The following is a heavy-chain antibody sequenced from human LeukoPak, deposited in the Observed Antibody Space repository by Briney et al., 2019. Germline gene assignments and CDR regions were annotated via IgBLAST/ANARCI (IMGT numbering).Heavy chain of an antibody. D-gene: IGHD2-8*02. V-gene: IGHV3-21*01. CDR3: ARVAVSGPTGWFDS. J-gene: IGHJ5*01. CDR2: ISSTSAYI. Sequence: PGGSLRLSCGGSGFALKSYSLTWVRQAPGKGLEWVSSISSTSAYIHYADSVKGRFTISRDNVDNVVYLEMNGLRAEDTATCYCARVAVSGPTGWFDSWGQGTLVIVSS. CDR1: GFALKSYS.